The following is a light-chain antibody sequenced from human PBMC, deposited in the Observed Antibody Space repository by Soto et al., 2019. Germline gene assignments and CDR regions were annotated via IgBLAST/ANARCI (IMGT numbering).Light chain of an antibody. Sequence: EIVLTQSPATLSLSPGERATLSCRASQSVTDNYLAWYQQKPGQAPRLVISGASSRTSGIPDRFSASGSGTDFTLTISRLEPEAFAVYYCQQYTRAPLTFGQGTKVDIK. CDR2: GAS. CDR1: QSVTDNY. J-gene: IGKJ1*01. V-gene: IGKV3-20*01. CDR3: QQYTRAPLT.